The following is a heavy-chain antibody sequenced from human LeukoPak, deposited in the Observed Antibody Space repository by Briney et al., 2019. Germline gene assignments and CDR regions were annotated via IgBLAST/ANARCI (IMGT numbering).Heavy chain of an antibody. D-gene: IGHD2-15*01. CDR3: AKPQVVGATDYWYFDL. CDR1: GFTVSSSY. V-gene: IGHV3-66*04. J-gene: IGHJ2*01. CDR2: IYSGGGT. Sequence: PGGSLRLSCAASGFTVSSSYMNWVRQAPGKGLEWVSLIYSGGGTYYADSVKGRFTISRDNAKNSLYLQMNSLRAEDTAVYYCAKPQVVGATDYWYFDLWGRGTLVTVSS.